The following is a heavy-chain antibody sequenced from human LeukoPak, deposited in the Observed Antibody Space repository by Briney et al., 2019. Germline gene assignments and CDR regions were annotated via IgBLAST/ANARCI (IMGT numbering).Heavy chain of an antibody. V-gene: IGHV1-69*13. CDR2: IIPIFGTA. J-gene: IGHJ2*01. CDR3: AKALSHGDYFDWYFDL. CDR1: GGTFSSYA. D-gene: IGHD4-17*01. Sequence: GASVKVSCKASGGTFSSYAISWVRQAPGQGLEWMGGIIPIFGTANYAQKFQGRVTITADESTSTAYMELSSLRSEDTALYYCAKALSHGDYFDWYFDLWGRGTLVTVSS.